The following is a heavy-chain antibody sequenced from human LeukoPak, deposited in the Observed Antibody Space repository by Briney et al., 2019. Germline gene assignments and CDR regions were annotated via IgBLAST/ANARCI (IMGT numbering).Heavy chain of an antibody. Sequence: HPGGSLRLSCAASGFTFSAYAINWVRQAPGKGLEWVSAISGSGGSTYYADSVKGRFTISRDNSKNTLYLQMNSLRAEDTAVYYCAKSGVAATWFAWFDPWGQGTLVTVSS. J-gene: IGHJ5*02. D-gene: IGHD2-15*01. CDR3: AKSGVAATWFAWFDP. V-gene: IGHV3-23*01. CDR2: ISGSGGST. CDR1: GFTFSAYA.